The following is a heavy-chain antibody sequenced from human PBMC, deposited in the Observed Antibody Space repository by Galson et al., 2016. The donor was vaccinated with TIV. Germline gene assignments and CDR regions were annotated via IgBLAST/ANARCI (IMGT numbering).Heavy chain of an antibody. J-gene: IGHJ6*02. CDR1: GLSVSINY. CDR2: ISDGGNT. V-gene: IGHV3-66*02. CDR3: ARDRVVDATYYYYYYGMDV. Sequence: SLRLSCAASGLSVSINYMTWVRQAPGKGLEWVSLISDGGNTYYPDSVKGRIAISRDNSKNTLYLQMNSLRVEDMADYYCARDRVVDATYYYYYYGMDVWGQGTAVTVSS. D-gene: IGHD2-15*01.